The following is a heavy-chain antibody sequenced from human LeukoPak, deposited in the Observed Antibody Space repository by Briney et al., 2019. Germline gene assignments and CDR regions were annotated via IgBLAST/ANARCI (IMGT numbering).Heavy chain of an antibody. CDR3: AKDTDTMVQGVIINPWDY. V-gene: IGHV3-30*18. Sequence: GGSLRLSCAASGFTFSSYGMHWVRQAPGKGLEWVAVISYDGSNKYYADSVKGRFTISRDNSKNTLYLQMNSLRAEDTAVYYCAKDTDTMVQGVIINPWDYWGQGTLVTVSS. D-gene: IGHD3-10*01. CDR1: GFTFSSYG. J-gene: IGHJ4*02. CDR2: ISYDGSNK.